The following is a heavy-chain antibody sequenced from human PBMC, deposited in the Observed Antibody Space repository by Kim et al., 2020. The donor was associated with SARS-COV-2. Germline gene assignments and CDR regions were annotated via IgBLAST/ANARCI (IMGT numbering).Heavy chain of an antibody. CDR1: GGSISSSSYY. Sequence: SETLSLTCTVSGGSISSSSYYWGWIRQPPGMGLEWIGSIYYSGSTYYNPSLKSRVTISVDTSKNQFSLKLSSVTAADTAVYYCARIEVVTPSEKVFPDYWGQGTLVTVSS. V-gene: IGHV4-39*01. J-gene: IGHJ4*02. D-gene: IGHD2-15*01. CDR2: IYYSGST. CDR3: ARIEVVTPSEKVFPDY.